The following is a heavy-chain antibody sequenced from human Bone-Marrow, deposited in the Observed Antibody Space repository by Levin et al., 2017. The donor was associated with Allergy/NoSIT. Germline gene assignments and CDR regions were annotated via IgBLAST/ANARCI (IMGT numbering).Heavy chain of an antibody. V-gene: IGHV3-43D*03. J-gene: IGHJ3*01. CDR2: LTWDGGST. CDR3: AKDVGYSSGWDAFDV. Sequence: LSLTCAASGFTFDDHAMSWVRQAPGKGLEWVSLLTWDGGSTYYADSVRGRFTISRDNGKNYLYLEMNSLRVEDTAVYYCAKDVGYSSGWDAFDVWGQGTTVTVSS. CDR1: GFTFDDHA. D-gene: IGHD6-19*01.